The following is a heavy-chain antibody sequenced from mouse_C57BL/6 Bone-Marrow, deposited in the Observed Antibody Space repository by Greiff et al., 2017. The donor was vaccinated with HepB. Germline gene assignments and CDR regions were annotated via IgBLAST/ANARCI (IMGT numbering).Heavy chain of an antibody. CDR1: GFTFSSYT. Sequence: EVQVVESGGGLVKPGGSLKLSCAASGFTFSSYTMSWVRQTPEKRLEWVATISGGGGNTYYPDSVKGRFTISRDNAKNTLYLQMSSLRSEDTALYYCARELSDYAMDYWGQGTSVTVSS. CDR3: ARELSDYAMDY. J-gene: IGHJ4*01. V-gene: IGHV5-9*01. CDR2: ISGGGGNT.